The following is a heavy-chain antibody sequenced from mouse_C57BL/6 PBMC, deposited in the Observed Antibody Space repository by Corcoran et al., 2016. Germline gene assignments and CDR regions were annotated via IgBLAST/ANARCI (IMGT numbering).Heavy chain of an antibody. CDR2: INTYSGVP. CDR1: GYTFTTYG. V-gene: IGHV9-3*01. CDR3: ARSASMDY. J-gene: IGHJ4*01. Sequence: QIQLVQSGPELKKPGETVKISCKASGYTFTTYGMSWVKQAPGKGLKWMGWINTYSGVPTNADDFKGRFAFSLETSASTAYWQINYHQNEDTATYFCARSASMDYWGQGTSVTVAA.